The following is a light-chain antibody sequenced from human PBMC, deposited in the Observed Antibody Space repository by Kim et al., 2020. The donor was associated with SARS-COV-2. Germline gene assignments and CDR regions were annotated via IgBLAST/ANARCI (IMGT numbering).Light chain of an antibody. J-gene: IGLJ3*02. CDR3: CSYAGSWV. CDR1: SSDVGGYNY. CDR2: DVS. V-gene: IGLV2-11*01. Sequence: SPGQSVTISCTGTSSDVGGYNYVSWYQQHPGKAPKLMIYDVSKRPSGVPDRFSGSKSGNTASLTISGLQAEDEADYYCCSYAGSWVFGVGTQLTVL.